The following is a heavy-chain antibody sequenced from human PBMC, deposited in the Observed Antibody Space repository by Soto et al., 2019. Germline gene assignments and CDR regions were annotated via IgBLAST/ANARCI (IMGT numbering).Heavy chain of an antibody. J-gene: IGHJ6*02. Sequence: SATLSLTCAVYGGSFSGYYWSWIRQPPGKGLEWIGETNHGGSTNYNPSLKSRVTISVDTSKNQFSLKLSSVTAADTAVYYCERGPVRKYRSGWLGYYYYYGMDVWGQGTTVTVSS. V-gene: IGHV4-34*01. CDR3: ERGPVRKYRSGWLGYYYYYGMDV. CDR2: TNHGGST. D-gene: IGHD6-19*01. CDR1: GGSFSGYY.